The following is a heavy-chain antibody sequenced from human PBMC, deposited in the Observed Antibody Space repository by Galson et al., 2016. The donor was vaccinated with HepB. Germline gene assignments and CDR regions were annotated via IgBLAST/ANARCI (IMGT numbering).Heavy chain of an antibody. V-gene: IGHV1-69*13. J-gene: IGHJ2*01. D-gene: IGHD3-22*01. Sequence: SVKVSCKASGGTFTSYAISWVRQAPGQGLEWMGGIIPIFGTANYAQKFQGRVTNTADESTSTAYMELSSRRSEATAVYYCERGRATYDSSGYYRNPYFFFDLWGRGTLVTVSS. CDR1: GGTFTSYA. CDR3: ERGRATYDSSGYYRNPYFFFDL. CDR2: IIPIFGTA.